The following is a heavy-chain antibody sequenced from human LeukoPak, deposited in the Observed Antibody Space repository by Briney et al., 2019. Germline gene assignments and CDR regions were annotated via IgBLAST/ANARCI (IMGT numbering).Heavy chain of an antibody. D-gene: IGHD2-2*02. Sequence: SETLSLTCAVYGGSFSGYYWSWIRQPPGKGLEWIGEINHSGSTTYNPSLKSRVTISVDTSKNQFSLELSSVTAADTAMYYCAGTYTYYYYFYMDVWGKGTTVTISS. CDR2: INHSGST. J-gene: IGHJ6*03. CDR1: GGSFSGYY. CDR3: AGTYTYYYYFYMDV. V-gene: IGHV4-34*01.